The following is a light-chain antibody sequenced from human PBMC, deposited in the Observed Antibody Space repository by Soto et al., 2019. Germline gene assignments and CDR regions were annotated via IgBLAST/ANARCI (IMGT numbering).Light chain of an antibody. CDR2: DAS. CDR3: QQYSNWPPLYT. Sequence: EIVMTQSPATLSVSPGKRATLSCRASQSVSSYLAWYQQKPGLPPRLLIYDASTRATGIPDRFSGSGSGTDFTLTISCLQSADFAVYYCQQYSNWPPLYTFGRGTKLEIK. J-gene: IGKJ2*01. V-gene: IGKV3-15*01. CDR1: QSVSSY.